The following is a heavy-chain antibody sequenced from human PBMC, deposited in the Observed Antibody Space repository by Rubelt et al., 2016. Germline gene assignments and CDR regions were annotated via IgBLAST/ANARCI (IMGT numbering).Heavy chain of an antibody. CDR3: ARSDIVVVVAATPVFDY. CDR2: IYYSGST. V-gene: IGHV4-39*01. CDR1: GGSISSSSYY. D-gene: IGHD2-15*01. Sequence: QLQLQESGPGLVKPSETLSLTCTVSGGSISSSSYYWGWIRQPPGKGLEWIGSIYYSGSTYYNPSLKGRVTISVDTSKNQFSLKLSSVTAADTAVYYCARSDIVVVVAATPVFDYWGQGTLVTVSS. J-gene: IGHJ4*02.